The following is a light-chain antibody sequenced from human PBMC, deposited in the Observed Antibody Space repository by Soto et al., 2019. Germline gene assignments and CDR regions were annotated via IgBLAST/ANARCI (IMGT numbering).Light chain of an antibody. CDR2: YDD. V-gene: IGLV1-36*01. CDR3: AAWDDSLRGWV. Sequence: QSVLTQPPSVSEAPRQRVTMSCSGSSSNIGNNVVSWYQQLPGKAPKLLIHYDDVLPSGVSHRFSGSKSGTSASLAISGLRSEDEADYYCAAWDDSLRGWVFGGGTKLTVL. J-gene: IGLJ3*02. CDR1: SSNIGNNV.